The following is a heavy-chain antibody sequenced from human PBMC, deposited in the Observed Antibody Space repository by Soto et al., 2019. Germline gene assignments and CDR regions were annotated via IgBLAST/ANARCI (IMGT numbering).Heavy chain of an antibody. CDR2: IYYSGST. Sequence: QVQLQESGPGLVKPSETLSLTCTVSGCSISSYYWSWIRQPPGQGLEWIGYIYYSGSTNYNPSLKSRVTISVDTSKNQFSLKLSSVTAEDTAVYYCARVWGGAFDIWGQGTMVTVSS. D-gene: IGHD3-10*01. V-gene: IGHV4-59*01. J-gene: IGHJ3*02. CDR1: GCSISSYY. CDR3: ARVWGGAFDI.